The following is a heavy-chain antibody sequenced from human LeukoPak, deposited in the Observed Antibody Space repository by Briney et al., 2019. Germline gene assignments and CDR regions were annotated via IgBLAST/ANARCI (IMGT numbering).Heavy chain of an antibody. V-gene: IGHV4-34*01. J-gene: IGHJ5*02. CDR1: GGSFSGYY. CDR3: ARALTHDYGDFLRFDP. D-gene: IGHD4-17*01. Sequence: SGTLSLTCAVYGGSFSGYYWSWIRQPPGKGLEWIGEINHSGSTNYNPSLKSRVTISVDTSKNQFSLKLSSVTAADTAVYYCARALTHDYGDFLRFDPWGQGTLVTVSS. CDR2: INHSGST.